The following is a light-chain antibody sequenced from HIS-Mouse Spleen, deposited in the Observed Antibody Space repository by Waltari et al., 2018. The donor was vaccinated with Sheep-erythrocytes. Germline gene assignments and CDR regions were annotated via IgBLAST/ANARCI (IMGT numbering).Light chain of an antibody. V-gene: IGLV2-23*01. CDR2: EGS. J-gene: IGLJ3*02. CDR1: SSDVVSYNL. CDR3: CSYAGSSTPWV. Sequence: QSALTQPASVSGSPGQLITISCTGTSSDVVSYNLVSWYQQHPGKAPKLMVYEGSKRPSGVSNRFSGSKSGNTAYLTISGLQAEDEADYSCCSYAGSSTPWVFGGGTKLTVL.